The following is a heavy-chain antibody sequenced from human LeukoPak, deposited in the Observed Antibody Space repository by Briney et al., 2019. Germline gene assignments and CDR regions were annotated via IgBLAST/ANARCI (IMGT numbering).Heavy chain of an antibody. Sequence: ASVKVSCKASGYTFTSYDINWVRQATGQGLEWMGWMNPNSGNTGYAQKFQGRVTMTRDTSTSTVYMELSSLRSEDTAVYYCARDGGYCSSTSCPPNWFDPWGQGTLVTVSS. D-gene: IGHD2-2*01. CDR2: MNPNSGNT. CDR3: ARDGGYCSSTSCPPNWFDP. V-gene: IGHV1-8*01. J-gene: IGHJ5*02. CDR1: GYTFTSYD.